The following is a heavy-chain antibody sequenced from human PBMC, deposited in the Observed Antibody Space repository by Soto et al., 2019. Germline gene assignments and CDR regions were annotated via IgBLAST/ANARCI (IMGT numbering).Heavy chain of an antibody. D-gene: IGHD3-16*01. CDR2: IRSNTDGGTT. V-gene: IGHV3-15*01. J-gene: IGHJ4*02. CDR1: GNIFSKAW. CDR3: TTDPQYYVWDS. Sequence: EVQLVESGGGLVKHGGSLRLSCAASGNIFSKAWMSWVRQAPGKGLEWVGRIRSNTDGGTTDYVASVKGRFTISRDDSKNTLFLQMNSLETEDTAVYYCTTDPQYYVWDSWGQGTLVTVSS.